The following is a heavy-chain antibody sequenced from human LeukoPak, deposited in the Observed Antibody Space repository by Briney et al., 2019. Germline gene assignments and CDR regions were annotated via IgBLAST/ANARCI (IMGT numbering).Heavy chain of an antibody. V-gene: IGHV1-18*01. J-gene: IGHJ4*02. D-gene: IGHD3-16*02. CDR1: GYTFTSYG. CDR2: ISAYNGNT. Sequence: GASVKVSCKASGYTFTSYGISWVRQAPGQGLEWMGWISAYNGNTNYAQKLQGRVTMTTDTSTSTAYMELRSLRSDDTAVYYCARDAGYDYVWGSYRSPNLDYWGQGTLVTVSS. CDR3: ARDAGYDYVWGSYRSPNLDY.